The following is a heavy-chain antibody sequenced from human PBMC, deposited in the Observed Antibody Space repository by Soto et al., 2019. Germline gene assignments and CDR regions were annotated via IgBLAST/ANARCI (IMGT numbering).Heavy chain of an antibody. CDR2: ISAYNGNT. CDR3: ARVQYFDFWSGHQNFGYYYYMDV. V-gene: IGHV1-18*01. J-gene: IGHJ6*03. Sequence: QVQLVQSGAEVKKPGASVKVSCKASGYTFTSYGISWVRQAPGQGLEWMGWISAYNGNTNYAQKRQGRVTMTTDTYTSTAYMELRSLRSDDTAVYYFARVQYFDFWSGHQNFGYYYYMDVGGKGTTVTVSS. CDR1: GYTFTSYG. D-gene: IGHD3-3*01.